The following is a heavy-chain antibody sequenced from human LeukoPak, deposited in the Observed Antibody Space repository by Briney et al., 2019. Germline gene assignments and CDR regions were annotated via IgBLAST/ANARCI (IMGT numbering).Heavy chain of an antibody. J-gene: IGHJ4*02. D-gene: IGHD3-22*01. CDR2: ISGSGGST. CDR3: ANRDYYDSSVDY. V-gene: IGHV3-23*01. CDR1: GFTFSSYA. Sequence: QPGGSLRLSCAASGFTFSSYAMSWVRQAPGKGLEWVSAISGSGGSTYYADSVKGRFTISRDNSKNTLYLQMNSLRAEDTAVYYCANRDYYDSSVDYWGQETLVTVSS.